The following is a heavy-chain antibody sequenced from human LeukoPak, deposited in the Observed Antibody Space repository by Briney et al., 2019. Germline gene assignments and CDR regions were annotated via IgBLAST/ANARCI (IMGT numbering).Heavy chain of an antibody. D-gene: IGHD4-17*01. CDR1: GGSISSYY. CDR3: ARDDYAGVDY. J-gene: IGHJ4*02. CDR2: IYYSGST. V-gene: IGHV4-59*01. Sequence: SETLSLTCTVSGGSISSYYWSWIRLPPGKGLEWIGYIYYSGSTNYNPSLKSRVTISVDTSKNQFSLKLSSVTAADTAVYYCARDDYAGVDYWGQGTLVTVSS.